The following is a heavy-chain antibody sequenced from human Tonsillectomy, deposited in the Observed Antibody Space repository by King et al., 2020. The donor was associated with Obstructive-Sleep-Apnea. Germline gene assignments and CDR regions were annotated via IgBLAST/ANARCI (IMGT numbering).Heavy chain of an antibody. CDR1: GYSFTSYW. D-gene: IGHD3-10*01. V-gene: IGHV5-10-1*01. CDR2: INPSDSDT. J-gene: IGHJ6*02. CDR3: ARRGGDYYYGMDV. Sequence: VQLVESGAEVKKSGESLRISCKGSGYSFTSYWISWVRQMPGKGLEWMGRINPSDSDTNYSPSFQGHVTMSADKSSSTAYLQWSSLKASDTAMYYCARRGGDYYYGMDVWGQGTTVIVSS.